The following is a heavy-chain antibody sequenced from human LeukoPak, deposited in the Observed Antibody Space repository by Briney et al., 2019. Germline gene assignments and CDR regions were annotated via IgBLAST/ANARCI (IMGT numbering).Heavy chain of an antibody. D-gene: IGHD3-10*01. Sequence: SETLSLTCTVSGGSISSSNWWSWVRQPPGKGLEWIGEIYHSGSTKYNPSLKSRVTISVDKSKNQFSLKLSSVTAADTAVYYCARGRILLWFGEETSEVWRANYIDVWGKGTTVTISS. V-gene: IGHV4-4*02. CDR1: GGSISSSNW. J-gene: IGHJ6*03. CDR3: ARGRILLWFGEETSEVWRANYIDV. CDR2: IYHSGST.